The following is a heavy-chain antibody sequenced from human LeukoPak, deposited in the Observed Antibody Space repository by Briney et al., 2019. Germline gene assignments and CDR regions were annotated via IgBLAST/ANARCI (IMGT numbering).Heavy chain of an antibody. D-gene: IGHD3-10*01. CDR3: ARDSYYYGSGNGSDV. CDR1: GYTFITYG. V-gene: IGHV1-18*01. J-gene: IGHJ6*02. CDR2: ISGYNGNT. Sequence: ASVKVSCKASGYTFITYGISWVRQAPGQGLEWMGWISGYNGNTNYAQMLQGRVTMTTDTSTSTAYMDLRSLRSDDTAVYYCARDSYYYGSGNGSDVWGQGTTVTVSS.